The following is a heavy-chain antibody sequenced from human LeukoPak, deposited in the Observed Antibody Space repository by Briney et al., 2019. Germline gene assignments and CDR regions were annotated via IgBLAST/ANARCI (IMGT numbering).Heavy chain of an antibody. Sequence: SETLSLTCTVSGDSISSYYWSWIRQPPGKGLEWIGNIFYSGSPNYNPSLKSRVTTSFDTSKNQFSLKLSFVTAADTAVYYCARAAAGTVFDYWGQGTLVTVSS. J-gene: IGHJ4*02. CDR2: IFYSGSP. D-gene: IGHD6-13*01. CDR1: GDSISSYY. V-gene: IGHV4-59*12. CDR3: ARAAAGTVFDY.